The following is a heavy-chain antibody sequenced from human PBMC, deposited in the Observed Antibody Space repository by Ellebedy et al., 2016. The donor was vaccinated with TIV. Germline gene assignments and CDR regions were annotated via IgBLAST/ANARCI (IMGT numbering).Heavy chain of an antibody. CDR2: IIPFFGPP. CDR3: ARTKGEGGSYPGSVY. J-gene: IGHJ4*02. CDR1: GGTFSSSA. Sequence: SVKVSXXTSGGTFSSSAVSWVRQAPGQGLEWMGVIIPFFGPPNYAQNLQGRVTMTTDTSTSTAYMELRSLRSDDTAVYYCARTKGEGGSYPGSVYWGRGTLVTVSS. D-gene: IGHD1-26*01. V-gene: IGHV1-69*05.